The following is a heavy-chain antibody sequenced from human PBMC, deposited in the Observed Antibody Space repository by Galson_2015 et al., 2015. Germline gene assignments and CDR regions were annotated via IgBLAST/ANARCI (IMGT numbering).Heavy chain of an antibody. CDR2: ISSSGSTI. Sequence: SLRLSCAASGFTFSDYHMSWIRQAPGKGLEWVSYISSSGSTIYYADSVKGRFTISRDNAKNSLYLQMNSLRAEDTAVYYCARDGDGPYYYYYGMDVWGQGTTVTVSS. J-gene: IGHJ6*02. D-gene: IGHD2-21*01. V-gene: IGHV3-11*01. CDR3: ARDGDGPYYYYYGMDV. CDR1: GFTFSDYH.